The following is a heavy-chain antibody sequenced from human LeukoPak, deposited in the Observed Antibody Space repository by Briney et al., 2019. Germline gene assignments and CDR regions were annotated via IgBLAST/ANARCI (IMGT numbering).Heavy chain of an antibody. CDR2: IYYSGST. D-gene: IGHD3-9*01. Sequence: PSETLSLTCTVSGGSISSYYWSWIRQPPGKGLEWIGYIYYSGSTNYNPSLKSRVTISVDTSKNQFSLKLSSVTAADTAVYYCARDTKTGYYSYWGQGTLVTVSS. J-gene: IGHJ4*02. CDR1: GGSISSYY. V-gene: IGHV4-59*01. CDR3: ARDTKTGYYSY.